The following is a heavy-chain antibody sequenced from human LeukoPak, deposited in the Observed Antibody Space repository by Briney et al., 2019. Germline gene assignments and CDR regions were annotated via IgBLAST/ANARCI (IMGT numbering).Heavy chain of an antibody. CDR2: ISSSSGYI. V-gene: IGHV3-21*01. J-gene: IGHJ6*02. CDR1: GFTFSSYS. Sequence: PGGSLRLSCAASGFTFSSYSMNWVRQAPGKGLEWVSSISSSSGYIYYADSVKGRFTISRDNAKNSLYLQMNSLRAEDTAVYYCARAISSSWSGRDYGMDVWGQGTTVTVSS. CDR3: ARAISSSWSGRDYGMDV. D-gene: IGHD6-13*01.